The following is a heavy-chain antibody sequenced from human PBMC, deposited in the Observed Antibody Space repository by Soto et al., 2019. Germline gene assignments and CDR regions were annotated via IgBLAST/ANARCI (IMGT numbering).Heavy chain of an antibody. CDR1: GGSFSGYY. CDR3: ARAEQLVSYYYYGMDV. CDR2: INHSGST. Sequence: ASETLSLTCAVYGGSFSGYYWSWIRQPPGKGLEWIGEINHSGSTNYNPSLKSRVTISVDTSKNQFSLKLSSVTAADTAVYYCARAEQLVSYYYYGMDVWGQGTTVTVSS. V-gene: IGHV4-34*01. J-gene: IGHJ6*02. D-gene: IGHD6-6*01.